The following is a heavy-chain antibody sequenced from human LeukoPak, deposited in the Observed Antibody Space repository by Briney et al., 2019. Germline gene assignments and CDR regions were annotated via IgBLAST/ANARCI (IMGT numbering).Heavy chain of an antibody. CDR2: INHSGST. V-gene: IGHV4-34*01. CDR3: ARGQANWFDP. J-gene: IGHJ5*02. Sequence: SETLSLTCAVYGESFSGYYWSWIRQPPGKGLEWIGEINHSGSTNYNPSLKSRVTISVDTSKNQFSLKLSSVTAADTAVYYCARGQANWFDPWGQGTLVTVSS. CDR1: GESFSGYY.